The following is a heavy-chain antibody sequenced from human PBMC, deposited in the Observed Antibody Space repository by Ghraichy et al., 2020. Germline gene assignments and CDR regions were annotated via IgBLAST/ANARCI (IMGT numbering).Heavy chain of an antibody. V-gene: IGHV4-59*01. Sequence: SQTLSLTCTVSGGSISSYYWSWIRQPPGKGLEWIGYIYYSGSTNYNPSLKSRVTISVDTSKNQFSLKLSSVTAADTAVYYCARGIQRASTGFDPWGQGTLVTVSS. CDR3: ARGIQRASTGFDP. CDR2: IYYSGST. J-gene: IGHJ5*02. CDR1: GGSISSYY.